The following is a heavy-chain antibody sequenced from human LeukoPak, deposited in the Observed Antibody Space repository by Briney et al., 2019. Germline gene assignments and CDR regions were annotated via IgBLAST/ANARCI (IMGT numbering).Heavy chain of an antibody. CDR3: AINGFRGYTYGSYAF. Sequence: PGGSLRLSCAASGYTFSSYGMHWVRQAPGKGLEWVAFIRYDGSNKYYADSVKGRFTISRDNSKNTLYLQMNDLRAEDTAVYYCAINGFRGYTYGSYAFWGQGTLVTVSS. CDR1: GYTFSSYG. V-gene: IGHV3-30*02. D-gene: IGHD5-18*01. J-gene: IGHJ4*02. CDR2: IRYDGSNK.